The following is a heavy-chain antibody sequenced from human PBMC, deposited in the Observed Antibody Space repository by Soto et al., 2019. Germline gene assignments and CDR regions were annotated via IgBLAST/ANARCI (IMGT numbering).Heavy chain of an antibody. CDR2: IDWDGDK. CDR1: RFSLSTSGMC. V-gene: IGHV2-70*01. D-gene: IGHD1-1*01. J-gene: IGHJ6*02. CDR3: ARTNGAYGMDV. Sequence: GXTLVNPTQTLTXTCTFCRFSLSTSGMCVIWIRQPPGKALEWLALIDWDGDKYYSPSLKTRLTISKDTYKNQVVLAMTKMEPVHTATYYCARTNGAYGMDVWGQGTTLTVS.